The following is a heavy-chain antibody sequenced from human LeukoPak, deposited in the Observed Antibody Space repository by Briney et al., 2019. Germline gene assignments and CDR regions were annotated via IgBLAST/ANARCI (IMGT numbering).Heavy chain of an antibody. Sequence: PSETLSLTCAVYGGSFSGYYWSWIRQPPGKGLEWIGEINHSGSTNYNPSLKSRVTISVDTSKNQFSLKLSSVTAADTAVYYCARDLGSYWGQGTLVTVSS. D-gene: IGHD1-14*01. V-gene: IGHV4-34*01. CDR1: GGSFSGYY. J-gene: IGHJ4*02. CDR3: ARDLGSY. CDR2: INHSGST.